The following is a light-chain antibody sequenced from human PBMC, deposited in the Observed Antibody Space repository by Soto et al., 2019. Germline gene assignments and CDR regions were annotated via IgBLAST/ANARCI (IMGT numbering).Light chain of an antibody. CDR1: SSDVGGYNY. V-gene: IGLV2-14*01. Sequence: QSVLTQPASVSGSPGQSITISCTGTSSDVGGYNYVSWYQQHPGKAPKVMIYEVTNRPSGVSNRFSGSKSGNTASLTISGLQAEDEADYYCCSYAGGPVIFGGGTKLTVL. CDR3: CSYAGGPVI. CDR2: EVT. J-gene: IGLJ2*01.